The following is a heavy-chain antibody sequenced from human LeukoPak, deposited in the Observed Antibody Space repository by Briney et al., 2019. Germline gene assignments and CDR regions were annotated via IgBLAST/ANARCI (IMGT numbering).Heavy chain of an antibody. D-gene: IGHD6-13*01. CDR2: INPSGGST. V-gene: IGHV1-46*01. J-gene: IGHJ6*02. Sequence: ASVRLSCKASGYTYTSYDMHWVRQAPGQGLEWMGIINPSGGSTSYAQKFQGRVTMTRDTSTSTVYMELSSLRSEDTAVYYCARSYLAAAGDYYYYGMDIWGQGTTVSVSS. CDR3: ARSYLAAAGDYYYYGMDI. CDR1: GYTYTSYD.